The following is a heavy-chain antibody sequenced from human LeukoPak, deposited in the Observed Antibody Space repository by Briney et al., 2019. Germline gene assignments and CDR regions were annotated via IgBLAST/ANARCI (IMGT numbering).Heavy chain of an antibody. V-gene: IGHV3-30*03. Sequence: GGSLRLSCAASGFTFSSYSMNWVRQAPGKGLEWVAVISYDGSNKYCADSVKARFTISRDNSKNTLYLQMNSLRAEDTAVYYCARVNTPPAYDFWSGYFGYWGQGTLVTVSS. CDR3: ARVNTPPAYDFWSGYFGY. J-gene: IGHJ4*02. CDR1: GFTFSSYS. D-gene: IGHD3-3*01. CDR2: ISYDGSNK.